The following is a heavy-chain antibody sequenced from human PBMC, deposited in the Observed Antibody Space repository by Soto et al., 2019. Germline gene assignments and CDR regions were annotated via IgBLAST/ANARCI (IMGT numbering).Heavy chain of an antibody. V-gene: IGHV4-59*01. CDR3: ARARADDILTGYASSPLFDY. CDR1: GGSISSYY. CDR2: IYYSGST. J-gene: IGHJ4*02. D-gene: IGHD3-9*01. Sequence: SETLSLTCTVSGGSISSYYWSWIRQPPGKGLEWIGYIYYSGSTNYNPSLNSRVTISVDTSKNQFSLKLSSVTAADTAVYYCARARADDILTGYASSPLFDYWGQGTLVTVSS.